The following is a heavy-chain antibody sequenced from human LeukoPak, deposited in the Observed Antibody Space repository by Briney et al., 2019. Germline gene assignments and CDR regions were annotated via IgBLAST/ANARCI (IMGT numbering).Heavy chain of an antibody. CDR2: MNPKSGDS. D-gene: IGHD6-19*01. CDR1: GYSFINFD. CDR3: ARGGPNSGWPSDY. V-gene: IGHV1-8*03. J-gene: IGHJ4*02. Sequence: ASVKVSCKASGYSFINFDINWVRQAAGQGLEWVGWMNPKSGDSGYAQKFQGRVTITRNTAISTGYMELRSLTSDDTAVYYCARGGPNSGWPSDYWGQGTLVTVSS.